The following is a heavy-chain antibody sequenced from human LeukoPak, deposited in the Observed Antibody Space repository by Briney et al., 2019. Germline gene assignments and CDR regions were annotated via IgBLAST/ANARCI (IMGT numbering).Heavy chain of an antibody. V-gene: IGHV4-59*08. J-gene: IGHJ4*02. CDR3: WRRLSIAAPHDY. Sequence: SETLSLTRTVSGGSISSYYWSWIRQPPGKGLEWIGYIYYSWSTNYNPSLKSLVTISVDTSKNHFFVKLSFVTAADTAAYYWWRRLSIAAPHDYWGQGTLVTVSS. CDR2: IYYSWST. D-gene: IGHD6-6*01. CDR1: GGSISSYY.